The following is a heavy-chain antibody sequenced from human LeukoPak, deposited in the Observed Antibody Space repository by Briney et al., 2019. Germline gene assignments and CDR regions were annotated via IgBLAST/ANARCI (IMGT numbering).Heavy chain of an antibody. V-gene: IGHV1-24*01. J-gene: IGHJ4*02. CDR1: GYTLTELS. D-gene: IGHD3-10*01. CDR3: ATDQGLPWFGELFGY. Sequence: ASVKVSCKVSGYTLTELSMHWVRQAPGKGLEWMGGFDPEDGETIYAQKFQGRVTMTEDTSTDTAYMELSSLRSEDTAVYYCATDQGLPWFGELFGYWGQGTLVTVSS. CDR2: FDPEDGET.